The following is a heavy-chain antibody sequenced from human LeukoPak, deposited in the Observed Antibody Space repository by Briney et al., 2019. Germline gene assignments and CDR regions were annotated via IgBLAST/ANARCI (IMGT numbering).Heavy chain of an antibody. CDR1: GGSISSYY. CDR3: ARLGGYSSSWPDNYYFDY. V-gene: IGHV4-59*01. CDR2: VYYRGSP. D-gene: IGHD6-13*01. Sequence: SETLSLTCTVSGGSISSYYWSWIRQSPGKGLEWIGYVYYRGSPNYNPSLKSRVTISLDTSKNRISLKLSSVTPADTAVYYCARLGGYSSSWPDNYYFDYWGQGTLVTVSS. J-gene: IGHJ4*02.